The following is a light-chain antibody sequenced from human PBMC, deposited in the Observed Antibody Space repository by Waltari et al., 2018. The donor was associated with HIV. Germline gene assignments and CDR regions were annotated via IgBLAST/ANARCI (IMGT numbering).Light chain of an antibody. Sequence: SYMLTQSPSVSVAPGKTAAIPCGGTDIGSKRVHWYQHKSGQAPVLIIYADDDRPSGIPERFSGSNSANTATLTITRVEAGDEADYFCQVWDFRSDEVIFGGGTKMTVL. J-gene: IGLJ2*01. CDR3: QVWDFRSDEVI. CDR2: ADD. CDR1: DIGSKR. V-gene: IGLV3-21*04.